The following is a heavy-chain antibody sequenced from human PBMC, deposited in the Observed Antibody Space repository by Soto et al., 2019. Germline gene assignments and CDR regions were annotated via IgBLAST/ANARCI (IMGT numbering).Heavy chain of an antibody. D-gene: IGHD3-9*01. V-gene: IGHV4-39*01. CDR1: GVSISRSSYY. J-gene: IGHJ6*02. CDR3: ARGGTPPSGYEIAYAMDV. Sequence: SETLSLTCSVSGVSISRSSYYWGWVRQPPGGGLQWIGNIYYTATTYYNPSLRGSTYYNPSLKSRVTISVDTSKNQFSLSLSSVTAANTAVYFCARGGTPPSGYEIAYAMDVWGQGTTVTVSS. CDR2: IYYTATTYYNPSLRGST.